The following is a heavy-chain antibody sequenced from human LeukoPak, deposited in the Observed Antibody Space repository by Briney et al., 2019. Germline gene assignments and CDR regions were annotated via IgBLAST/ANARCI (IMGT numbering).Heavy chain of an antibody. CDR2: ISSSGSTI. V-gene: IGHV3-11*01. D-gene: IGHD1-7*01. CDR1: GFTFSDYY. J-gene: IGHJ4*02. Sequence: GGSLRLSCAASGFTFSDYYMSWIRQAPGKGLEWVSYISSSGSTIYYADSVKGRFTISRDNAKNSLYLQMNGLRAEDTAVYYCARDHRGTSAGITGTTFSDWGQGTLVTVSS. CDR3: ARDHRGTSAGITGTTFSD.